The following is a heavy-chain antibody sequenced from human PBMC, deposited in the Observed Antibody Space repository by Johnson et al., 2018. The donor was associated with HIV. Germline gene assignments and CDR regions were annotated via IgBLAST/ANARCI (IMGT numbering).Heavy chain of an antibody. Sequence: QVQLVESGGGLVRPGGSLRLSCAASGFIFSDYYMSWIRQAPGRGLDWVSYISTSGSTITYADSVKGRFTISRDNAKKSLYLQMNSRRAEDTAVYYCARGRYAFDIWGQGTMVTVSS. V-gene: IGHV3-11*04. CDR3: ARGRYAFDI. CDR2: ISTSGSTI. J-gene: IGHJ3*02. CDR1: GFIFSDYY.